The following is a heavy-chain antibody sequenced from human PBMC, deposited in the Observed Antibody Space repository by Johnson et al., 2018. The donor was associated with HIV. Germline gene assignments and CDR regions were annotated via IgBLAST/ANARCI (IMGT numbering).Heavy chain of an antibody. V-gene: IGHV3-7*03. CDR1: GFPCGGYW. CDR2: MNQGSEK. D-gene: IGHD1-26*01. CDR3: ARRYSGSYGAFDI. J-gene: IGHJ3*02. Sequence: VQLVESGGGLVQPGGSLRLSCAASGFPCGGYWMAWVRQAPGKGLEWVASMNQGSEKYYVVSVKVRFTISRDSPKTSLYLQMNSLRAEDTALYYCARRYSGSYGAFDIWGQGTMVTVSS.